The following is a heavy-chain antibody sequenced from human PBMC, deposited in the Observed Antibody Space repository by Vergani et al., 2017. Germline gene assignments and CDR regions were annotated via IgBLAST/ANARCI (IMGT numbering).Heavy chain of an antibody. D-gene: IGHD3-9*01. CDR1: GFSLTTGGEG. V-gene: IGHV2-5*01. J-gene: IGHJ3*01. CDR2: VYWNDDE. CDR3: VHRLGYFDCDGDFDV. Sequence: QITLRESGPTLVKPTQTLTLTCTFSGFSLTTGGEGVGWLRQPPGRALEWLAFVYWNDDERYSPSLKSRVTITKDTSKNEVILTMATMDPVDTATYYCVHRLGYFDCDGDFDVWGPGTMVTVSS.